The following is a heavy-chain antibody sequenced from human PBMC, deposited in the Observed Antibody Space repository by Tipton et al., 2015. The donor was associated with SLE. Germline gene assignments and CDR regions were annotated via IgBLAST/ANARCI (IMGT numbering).Heavy chain of an antibody. D-gene: IGHD6-13*01. V-gene: IGHV4-4*07. J-gene: IGHJ6*03. CDR2: IYTSGST. Sequence: TLSLTCTVSGGSISSYYWNWIRQPAGKGLGWIGRIYTSGSTNYNPSLKSRVTMSVDTSKNQFSLNLRSVTAADTAVYFCARTRQQLDGDYYYYMDVWGKGTTVIVSS. CDR1: GGSISSYY. CDR3: ARTRQQLDGDYYYYMDV.